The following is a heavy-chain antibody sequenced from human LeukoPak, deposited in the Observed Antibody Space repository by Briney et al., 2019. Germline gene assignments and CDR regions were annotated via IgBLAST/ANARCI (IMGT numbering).Heavy chain of an antibody. D-gene: IGHD2-15*01. CDR2: INQDGSEK. V-gene: IGHV3-7*01. J-gene: IGHJ4*02. CDR3: ASRSSVAASGPG. CDR1: GFIFGRDS. Sequence: PGGSLRLSCSASGFIFGRDSMNWVRQAPGKGLEWMANINQDGSEKYYVDSVKGRFTISRENAKNSLYLQMSSMRAEDTALYYCASRSSVAASGPGWGPRTLVTVSS.